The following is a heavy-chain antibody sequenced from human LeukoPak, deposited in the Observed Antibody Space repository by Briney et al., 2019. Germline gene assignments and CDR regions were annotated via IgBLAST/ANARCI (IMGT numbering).Heavy chain of an antibody. Sequence: SETLSLTCTVSGGSISSYYWSWIRQPPGKGLEWFGYIYYSGSTNYNPSLKSRVTISVDTSKNQFSLKLSSVTAADTAVYYCASHYCSSTSCPRLDAFDIWGQGTMVTVSS. CDR3: ASHYCSSTSCPRLDAFDI. CDR2: IYYSGST. CDR1: GGSISSYY. D-gene: IGHD2-2*01. V-gene: IGHV4-59*01. J-gene: IGHJ3*02.